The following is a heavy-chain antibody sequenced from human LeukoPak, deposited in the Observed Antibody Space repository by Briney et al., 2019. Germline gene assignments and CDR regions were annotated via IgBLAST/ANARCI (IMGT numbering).Heavy chain of an antibody. Sequence: SETLSLTCTVSGDSITDSYWHWFRQPPGQRLEWIGYMHYSGTTYSNPSLKSRVAISVDTSNKQLFLKMTSVTTADTAIYYCARRPYSIPGYFDLWGRGALVTVSS. CDR2: MHYSGTT. V-gene: IGHV4-59*01. D-gene: IGHD2-21*01. J-gene: IGHJ2*01. CDR1: GDSITDSY. CDR3: ARRPYSIPGYFDL.